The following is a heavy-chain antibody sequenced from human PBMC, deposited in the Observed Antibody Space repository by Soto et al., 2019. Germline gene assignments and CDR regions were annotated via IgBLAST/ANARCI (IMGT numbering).Heavy chain of an antibody. Sequence: SETLSLTCSVSDGSISTSSYYWGWIRQSPGKGLEWIGTIFYTGRTYYNPSLESRVTLSVDTSKNQFSLHLTSVTAADTAVYYCTRHHPHHYDSSGYFDYWGQGTLVTVSS. CDR2: IFYTGRT. D-gene: IGHD3-22*01. V-gene: IGHV4-39*01. CDR1: DGSISTSSYY. J-gene: IGHJ4*02. CDR3: TRHHPHHYDSSGYFDY.